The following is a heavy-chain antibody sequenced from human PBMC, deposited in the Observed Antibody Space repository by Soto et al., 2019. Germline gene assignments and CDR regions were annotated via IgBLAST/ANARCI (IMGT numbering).Heavy chain of an antibody. D-gene: IGHD4-17*01. Sequence: EVQLVESGGGLVKPGGSLRLSCAASGFTFSNAWMSWVRPAPGKGLEWVGRIKSKTDGGTTDYAAPVKGRFTISRDDSKSTLYLQMNSLKTEDTAVYYCTTGVPPPYGDDAFDIWGQGTMVTVSS. CDR3: TTGVPPPYGDDAFDI. J-gene: IGHJ3*02. CDR1: GFTFSNAW. V-gene: IGHV3-15*01. CDR2: IKSKTDGGTT.